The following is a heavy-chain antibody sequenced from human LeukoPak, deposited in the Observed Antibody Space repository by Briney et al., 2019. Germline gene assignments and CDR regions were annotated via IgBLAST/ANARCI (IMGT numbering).Heavy chain of an antibody. J-gene: IGHJ4*02. CDR1: GYTFTTYY. CDR2: INPSSGST. V-gene: IGHV1-46*01. D-gene: IGHD5-18*01. Sequence: GASLKVSCKASGYTFTTYYMHWVRQTPGQGLEWMGIINPSSGSTSYAQKFQGRVTMTRDTSTSTVYMELSSLRSEDTAIYYCARVLGAHRYGSIDHWGQGTLVTVSS. CDR3: ARVLGAHRYGSIDH.